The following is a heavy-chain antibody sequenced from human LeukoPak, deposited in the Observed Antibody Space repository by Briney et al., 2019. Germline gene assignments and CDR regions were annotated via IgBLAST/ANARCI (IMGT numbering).Heavy chain of an antibody. CDR2: INPNSGGT. J-gene: IGHJ5*02. CDR3: ASDLSDSGDLLGPPPYNWFAP. Sequence: ASVKVSCKASGYTFTGYYMHWVRQPPGQGLEWMGWINPNSGGTNYAQKFQGRVTMTRGTSISTAYMQLSRLRTDDTAVYYCASDLSDSGDLLGPPPYNWFAPWAREPWSPSPQ. CDR1: GYTFTGYY. V-gene: IGHV1-2*02. D-gene: IGHD3-10*01.